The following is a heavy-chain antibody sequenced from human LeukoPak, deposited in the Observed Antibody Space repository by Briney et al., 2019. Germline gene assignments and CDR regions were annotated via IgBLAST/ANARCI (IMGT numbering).Heavy chain of an antibody. CDR3: AKAEVVYYDILPGYSYYFDY. V-gene: IGHV3-23*01. Sequence: GGSLRLSCAASGFTFSSYAMSWVRQAPGKGLEWVSAISGSGGSTYYADSVKGRFTISRDNSKNTLYLQMTSLRAEDTAVYYCAKAEVVYYDILPGYSYYFDYWGPGALVTASS. D-gene: IGHD3-9*01. CDR1: GFTFSSYA. CDR2: ISGSGGST. J-gene: IGHJ4*02.